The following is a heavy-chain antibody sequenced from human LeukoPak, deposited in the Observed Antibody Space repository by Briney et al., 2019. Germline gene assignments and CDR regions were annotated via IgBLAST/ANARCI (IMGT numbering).Heavy chain of an antibody. Sequence: GGSLRLSCVASEFTFSNYLIHWLRQAPGEGLEWVAVVSYDGRNKYYADSVKGRFTISRDNSRNTASLQMISLRVEDTALYYCARDIRRGLAVAGLFDSWGQGTLVTVSS. CDR3: ARDIRRGLAVAGLFDS. V-gene: IGHV3-30*01. CDR1: EFTFSNYL. D-gene: IGHD6-19*01. J-gene: IGHJ4*02. CDR2: VSYDGRNK.